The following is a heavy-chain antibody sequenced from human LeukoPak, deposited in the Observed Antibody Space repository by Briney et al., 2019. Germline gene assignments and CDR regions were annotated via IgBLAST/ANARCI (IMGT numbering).Heavy chain of an antibody. J-gene: IGHJ4*02. CDR2: IYYSGHT. D-gene: IGHD1-1*01. V-gene: IGHV4-59*02. CDR3: ARARGTYYFDY. Sequence: PSETLSLTCTVSGGSVSSYYWSWIRQPPGKGLEWIGYIYYSGHTTYNSSLKSRVTISVDTSKNQFSLKLSSVTAADTAVYYCARARGTYYFDYWGQGTLVTVSS. CDR1: GGSVSSYY.